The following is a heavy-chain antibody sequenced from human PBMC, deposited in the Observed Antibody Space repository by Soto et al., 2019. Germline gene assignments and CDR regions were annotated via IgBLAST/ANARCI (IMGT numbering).Heavy chain of an antibody. D-gene: IGHD3-22*01. Sequence: LSLTCTVSGGSISSGGYYWSWIRQHPGKGLEWIGYIYYSGSTYYNPSLKSRVTISVDTSKNQFSLKLSSVTAADTAVYYCARDLQYYYDSSGYYWDYYYYGMDVWGQGTTVTVSS. CDR3: ARDLQYYYDSSGYYWDYYYYGMDV. V-gene: IGHV4-31*03. CDR2: IYYSGST. CDR1: GGSISSGGYY. J-gene: IGHJ6*02.